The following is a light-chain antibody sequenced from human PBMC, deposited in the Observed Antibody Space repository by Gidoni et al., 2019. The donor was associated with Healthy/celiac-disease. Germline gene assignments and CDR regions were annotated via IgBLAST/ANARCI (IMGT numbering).Light chain of an antibody. V-gene: IGKV3-20*01. CDR2: GAS. CDR3: QQYGSSSWT. Sequence: VLTQSPGTLSLSPGERATLSCRASQSVSSSYLAWYQQKPGQAPRLLIYGASSRATGIPDRFSGSGSGTDFTLTISRLEPDDFAVYYCQQYGSSSWTFGQGTKVEIK. CDR1: QSVSSSY. J-gene: IGKJ1*01.